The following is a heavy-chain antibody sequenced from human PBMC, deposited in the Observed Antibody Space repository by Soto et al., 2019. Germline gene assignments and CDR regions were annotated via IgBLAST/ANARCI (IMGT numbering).Heavy chain of an antibody. CDR1: GGSISSSSYY. CDR2: IYYSGST. Sequence: SETLSLTCTVSGGSISSSSYYWGWIRQPPGKGLEWIGSIYYSGSTYYNPSLKSRVTISVDTSKNQFSMKLSSVTAADTAVYYFARLQFNWNLDAGRYYFDYWGQGTLVTVSS. J-gene: IGHJ4*02. CDR3: ARLQFNWNLDAGRYYFDY. V-gene: IGHV4-39*01. D-gene: IGHD1-20*01.